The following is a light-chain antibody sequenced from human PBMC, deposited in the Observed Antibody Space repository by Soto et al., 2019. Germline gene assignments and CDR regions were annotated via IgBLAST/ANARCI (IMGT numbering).Light chain of an antibody. Sequence: DIVMTQSPLSLPVTPGEPASISCRSSQSLLHSNGYNYLDWYLQKPGQSPQLLIYLGSNRASGVPERFSGSRSGTDFTLKISRVEAEDVGVYYCMQALQNPYTFGQGTKLEIK. CDR3: MQALQNPYT. CDR1: QSLLHSNGYNY. CDR2: LGS. V-gene: IGKV2-28*01. J-gene: IGKJ2*01.